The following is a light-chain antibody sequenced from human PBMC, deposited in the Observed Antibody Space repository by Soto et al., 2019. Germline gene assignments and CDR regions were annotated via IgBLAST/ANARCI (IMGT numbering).Light chain of an antibody. Sequence: IRLTLSVVTLSLYPGERATLSCRASQSVSNNYLAWYQQKPGQAPRLLIYGASSRATGIPDRFSGSGSGTDFTLTISRLEPEDFAVYYCQQYGSSPITFGQGRRLEVK. CDR2: GAS. CDR3: QQYGSSPIT. J-gene: IGKJ5*01. V-gene: IGKV3-20*01. CDR1: QSVSNNY.